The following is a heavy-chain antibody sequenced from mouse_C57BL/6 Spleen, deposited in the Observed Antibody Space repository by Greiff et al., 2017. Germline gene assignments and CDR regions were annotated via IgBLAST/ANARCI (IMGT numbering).Heavy chain of an antibody. CDR1: GFTFTAYY. J-gene: IGHJ4*01. V-gene: IGHV7-3*01. Sequence: EVQLVESGGGLVQPGGSLSLSCAASGFTFTAYYMSWVRQPPGKALEWLGFIRNKANGYTTEYSASVKGRFTISRDNSQSILYLQMNALRAEDSATYYCAREGPIYYDYAMDYWGQGTSVTVSS. CDR2: IRNKANGYTT. D-gene: IGHD2-4*01. CDR3: AREGPIYYDYAMDY.